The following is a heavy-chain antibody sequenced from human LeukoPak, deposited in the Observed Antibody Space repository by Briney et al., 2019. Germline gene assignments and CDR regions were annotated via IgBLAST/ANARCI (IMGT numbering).Heavy chain of an antibody. V-gene: IGHV1-46*01. CDR2: INPSGGST. CDR1: GYTFTSYY. Sequence: GASVKVSCKVSGYTFTSYYMHWVRQAPGQGLEWMGIINPSGGSTSYAQKFQGRVTMTRDTSTSTVYMELSSLRSEDTAVYYCARGMGATSSYYYYYGMDVWGQGTTVTVSS. J-gene: IGHJ6*02. CDR3: ARGMGATSSYYYYYGMDV. D-gene: IGHD1-26*01.